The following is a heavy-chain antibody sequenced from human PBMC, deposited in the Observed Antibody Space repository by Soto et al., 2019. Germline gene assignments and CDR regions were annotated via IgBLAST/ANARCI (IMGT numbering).Heavy chain of an antibody. CDR1: GGTFSSYA. J-gene: IGHJ4*02. CDR2: IIPIFGTA. V-gene: IGHV1-69*01. Sequence: QVQLVQSGAEVKKPGSSVKVYCKASGGTFSSYAISWVRQAPGQGLEWMGVIIPIFGTANYAQKFQGRVTITADESTSTAYMELSSLRSEDTAVYYCARTSQAGSYWGNYFDYWGQGTLVTVSS. CDR3: ARTSQAGSYWGNYFDY. D-gene: IGHD1-26*01.